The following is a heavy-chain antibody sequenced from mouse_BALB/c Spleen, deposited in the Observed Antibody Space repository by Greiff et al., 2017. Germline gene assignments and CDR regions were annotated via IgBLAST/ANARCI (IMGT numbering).Heavy chain of an antibody. J-gene: IGHJ2*01. V-gene: IGHV1S56*01. CDR2: IYPGDGST. Sequence: QVQLQQPGAELVKPGALVKISCKASGYTFTSYDINWVTQTPGQGLEWIGWIYPGDGSTKYNEKFKGKATLTADKSSSTAYMQLSSLTSENSAVYFCARNYYGYFDYWGQGTTLTVSS. D-gene: IGHD1-1*01. CDR1: GYTFTSYD. CDR3: ARNYYGYFDY.